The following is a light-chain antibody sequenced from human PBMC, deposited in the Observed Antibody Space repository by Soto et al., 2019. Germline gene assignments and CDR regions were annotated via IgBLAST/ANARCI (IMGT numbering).Light chain of an antibody. CDR2: QDS. Sequence: SYELTQPPSVSVSPGQTASVTCSGDKLGDKYACWYQQKPGQSPVLVIYQDSKRPSGIPERFSGSNSGNTATLTISGTQAMDEADYYCQAWDSSTGEVFGGATKLTVL. CDR1: KLGDKY. J-gene: IGLJ2*01. V-gene: IGLV3-1*01. CDR3: QAWDSSTGEV.